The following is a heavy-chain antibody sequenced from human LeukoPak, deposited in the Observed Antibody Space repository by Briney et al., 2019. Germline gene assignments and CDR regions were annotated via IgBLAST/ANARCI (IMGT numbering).Heavy chain of an antibody. CDR3: ARSVRGVIIGFDP. CDR2: ISGSGGST. CDR1: GFTFSSYA. D-gene: IGHD3-10*01. V-gene: IGHV3-23*01. J-gene: IGHJ5*02. Sequence: GGSLRLSCAASGFTFSSYAMSWVRKAPGKGLEWVSAISGSGGSTYYADSVKGRFTISRDNSKNTLYLQMSSLRAEDTAVYYCARSVRGVIIGFDPWGQGTLVTVSS.